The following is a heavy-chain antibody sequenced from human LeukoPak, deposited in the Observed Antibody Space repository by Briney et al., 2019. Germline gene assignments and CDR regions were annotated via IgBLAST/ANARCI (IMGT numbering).Heavy chain of an antibody. CDR2: IRGSGGTT. Sequence: GGSLRLSCEASGFTFSNYAMSWVRQAPGKGLEWVSAIRGSGGTTYYAASVKGRFTISRDNSKNSLSLQMNGLRAVDTAVYYCAKDLYTTTLRTGYFDLWGRGTLVTVSS. J-gene: IGHJ2*01. CDR1: GFTFSNYA. V-gene: IGHV3-23*01. D-gene: IGHD2/OR15-2a*01. CDR3: AKDLYTTTLRTGYFDL.